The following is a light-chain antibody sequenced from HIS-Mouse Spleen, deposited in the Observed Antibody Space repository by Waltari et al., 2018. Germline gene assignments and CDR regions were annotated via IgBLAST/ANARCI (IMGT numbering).Light chain of an antibody. Sequence: SYELTQPPSVSVSPDQTARITCSGYSLPNKYAYWYQQKSGQAPVLVIYEDSKRPSGIPERFSGSSSGTMATLTISGAQVEDEADYYCYSTDSSGNHYVFGTGTKVTVL. J-gene: IGLJ1*01. CDR2: EDS. CDR3: YSTDSSGNHYV. CDR1: SLPNKY. V-gene: IGLV3-10*01.